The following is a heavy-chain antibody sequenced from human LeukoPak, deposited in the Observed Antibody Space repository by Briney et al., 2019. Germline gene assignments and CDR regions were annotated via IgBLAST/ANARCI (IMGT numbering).Heavy chain of an antibody. CDR1: GFTFGSYW. CDR3: ARDRVSGSYNY. Sequence: PGGSLRLSCAASGFTFGSYWMSWVRQAPGKGLEWVANIKEEGSEKNYVDSVKGRFTISRDNAKNSLYLQMNSLRAEDTAVYYCARDRVSGSYNYWGQGTLVTVSS. V-gene: IGHV3-7*01. D-gene: IGHD1-26*01. J-gene: IGHJ4*02. CDR2: IKEEGSEK.